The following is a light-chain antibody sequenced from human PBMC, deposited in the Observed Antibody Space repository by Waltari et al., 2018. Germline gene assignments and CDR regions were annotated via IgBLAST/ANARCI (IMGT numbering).Light chain of an antibody. CDR2: YVS. Sequence: QSALTQPASVSGSPGQSITISCTGTSSDVGSYNYVSWSPQHPGKAPKLMLYYVSYRPSGVSNHCSGAKSGNPASLTISGLQAEDEADYYCSSYITTNTLELFGGGTSLTVL. V-gene: IGLV2-14*03. CDR1: SSDVGSYNY. J-gene: IGLJ2*01. CDR3: SSYITTNTLEL.